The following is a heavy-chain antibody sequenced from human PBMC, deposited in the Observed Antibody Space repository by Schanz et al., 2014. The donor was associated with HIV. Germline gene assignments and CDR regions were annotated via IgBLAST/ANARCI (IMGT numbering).Heavy chain of an antibody. J-gene: IGHJ4*02. D-gene: IGHD2-21*02. Sequence: VQLLESGGGVVQPGRSLRLSCAASGFTFSSYALHWVRQAPGKGLEWVAVIWYDGSNKYYADSVKGRFTISRDNSKNTLYLQMNSLRAEDTAVYYCADVTATSADIWGQGTLVTVSS. CDR3: ADVTATSADI. V-gene: IGHV3-33*08. CDR2: IWYDGSNK. CDR1: GFTFSSYA.